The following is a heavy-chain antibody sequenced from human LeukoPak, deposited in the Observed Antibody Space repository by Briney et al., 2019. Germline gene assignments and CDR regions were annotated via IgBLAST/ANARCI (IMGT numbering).Heavy chain of an antibody. D-gene: IGHD2/OR15-2a*01. V-gene: IGHV5-51*01. CDR2: IYPGDSDT. CDR3: ARHFPSNTPTSSYYFDY. Sequence: PGESLKISCKGSGYSFTSYWIGWVRQMPGKGLEWMGIIYPGDSDTRYSPSFQGQVTISADKSISAAYLQWSSLKASDTAMYYCARHFPSNTPTSSYYFDYWGQGTLVTVSS. J-gene: IGHJ4*02. CDR1: GYSFTSYW.